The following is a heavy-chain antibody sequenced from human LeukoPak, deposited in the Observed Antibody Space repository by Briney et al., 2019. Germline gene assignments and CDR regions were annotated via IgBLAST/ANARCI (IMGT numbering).Heavy chain of an antibody. J-gene: IGHJ4*02. CDR3: ARRSAGVTHFDY. V-gene: IGHV4-59*08. CDR2: IYYSGST. D-gene: IGHD3-10*01. Sequence: SETLSLTCTVSGGSISSYYWSWIRQPPGKGLEWIAYIYYSGSTNYNPSLKSRVTISVDTSKNQFSLKLSSMTAADTAVYYCARRSAGVTHFDYWGQGTLVTVSS. CDR1: GGSISSYY.